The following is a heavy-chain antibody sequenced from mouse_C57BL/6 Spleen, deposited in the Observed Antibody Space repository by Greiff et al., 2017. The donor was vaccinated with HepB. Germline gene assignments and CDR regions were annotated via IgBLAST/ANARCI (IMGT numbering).Heavy chain of an antibody. Sequence: EVQLMESGPGLVKPSQSLSLTCSVTGYSITSGYYWNWIRQFPGNKLEWMGYISYDGSNNYNPSLKNRISITRDTSKNQFFLKLNSVTTEDTATYYCAREGKLGAGFAYWGQGTLVTVSA. CDR2: ISYDGSN. V-gene: IGHV3-6*01. J-gene: IGHJ3*01. CDR3: AREGKLGAGFAY. D-gene: IGHD4-1*01. CDR1: GYSITSGYY.